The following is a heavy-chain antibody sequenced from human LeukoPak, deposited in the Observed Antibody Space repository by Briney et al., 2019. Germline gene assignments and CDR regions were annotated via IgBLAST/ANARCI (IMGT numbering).Heavy chain of an antibody. CDR1: GFTFDDYG. D-gene: IGHD2-21*01. Sequence: GGSLRLSXAASGFTFDDYGMSWVRQAPGKGLEWVSGINWNGGSTGYADSVKGRFTISRDNAKNSLYLQMNSLRAEDTALYYCARVVRLAYCGGDCYDGYYYMDVWGKGTTVTVSS. CDR2: INWNGGST. J-gene: IGHJ6*03. V-gene: IGHV3-20*04. CDR3: ARVVRLAYCGGDCYDGYYYMDV.